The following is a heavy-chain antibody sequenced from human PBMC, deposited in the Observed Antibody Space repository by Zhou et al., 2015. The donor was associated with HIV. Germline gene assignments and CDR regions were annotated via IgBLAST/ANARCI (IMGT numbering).Heavy chain of an antibody. CDR3: ARDGVYIQAHSNDY. V-gene: IGHV1-18*01. Sequence: QVQLVQSGAEVKKPGASVKVSCEASGYTFTNYGISWVRQAPGQGLEWMGWIGDDNGDTNYGDTNYAQKFQGRVTLTADTSTSTVYMELRSLRSDDTAVYYCARDGVYIQAHSNDYWGQGTLVAVSS. J-gene: IGHJ4*02. D-gene: IGHD5-18*01. CDR2: IGDDNGDTNYGDT. CDR1: GYTFTNYG.